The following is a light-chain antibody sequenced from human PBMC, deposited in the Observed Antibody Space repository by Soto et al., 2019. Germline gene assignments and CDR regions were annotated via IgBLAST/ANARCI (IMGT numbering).Light chain of an antibody. CDR3: QQSYSTLSIS. V-gene: IGKV1-39*01. CDR2: AAS. CDR1: ESISRH. J-gene: IGKJ5*01. Sequence: DLQMTQSPSSLSASVGDRVTITCRASESISRHLNWYQQKPGKAPNLLIYAASTLRNGVPSRFSGRGSGTDFTLTISSLQPEDFATYYCQQSYSTLSISFGQGTRLEIK.